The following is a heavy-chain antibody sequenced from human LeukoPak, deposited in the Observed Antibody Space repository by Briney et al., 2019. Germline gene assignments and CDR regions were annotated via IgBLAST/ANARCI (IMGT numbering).Heavy chain of an antibody. CDR1: GGTFNSYA. Sequence: ASVKVSCKASGGTFNSYAISWVRQAPGQGLEWMGGIIPIFGTANYAQKFQGRVTITADKSTSTAYMELSSLRSEDTAVYYCARKVPNDSSGYYYRGQFDPWGQGTLVTVSS. V-gene: IGHV1-69*06. CDR2: IIPIFGTA. CDR3: ARKVPNDSSGYYYRGQFDP. D-gene: IGHD3-22*01. J-gene: IGHJ5*02.